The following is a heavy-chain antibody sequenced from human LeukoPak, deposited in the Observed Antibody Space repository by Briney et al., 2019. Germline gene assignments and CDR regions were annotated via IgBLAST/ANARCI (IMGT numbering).Heavy chain of an antibody. CDR3: TREMRVGGIGSSSAFDL. CDR1: GFIFSDPY. V-gene: IGHV3-11*01. J-gene: IGHJ3*01. D-gene: IGHD2-2*03. Sequence: PGGSLRLSCAASGFIFSDPYMSWIRQAPGKGLEWVSRITGNGDQVYYADSVRGRFTISRDNAKESLYLQMNSLRPEDTGLYYCTREMRVGGIGSSSAFDLWGQGTMVVVSS. CDR2: ITGNGDQV.